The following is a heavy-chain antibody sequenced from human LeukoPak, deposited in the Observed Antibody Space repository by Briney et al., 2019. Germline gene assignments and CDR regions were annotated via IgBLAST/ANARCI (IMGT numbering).Heavy chain of an antibody. V-gene: IGHV3-23*01. CDR1: GFTLSSSA. Sequence: GGSLRLSCAASGFTLSSSAMSRVRQAPGKGLEWDSGISGSGGSTYYAESVKGRFTISRDNSKNTLYVQMNSRRVEDTAVYYCAKGPQVGSGYHPDYWGQGTLVTVSS. CDR3: AKGPQVGSGYHPDY. CDR2: ISGSGGST. J-gene: IGHJ4*02. D-gene: IGHD3-22*01.